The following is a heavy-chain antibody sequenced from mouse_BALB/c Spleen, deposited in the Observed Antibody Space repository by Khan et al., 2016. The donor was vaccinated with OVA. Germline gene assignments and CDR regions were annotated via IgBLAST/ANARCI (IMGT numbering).Heavy chain of an antibody. CDR3: ARRNYCGYTFAY. CDR1: GYTFTDFY. Sequence: QVQLKQSGAELARPGASVKLSCKASGYTFTDFYINWVKQRTGQGLEWIGEINPGSGDIYYNEKFKGKATMTADKSSSTAYMQLSSLTSEDSAVYFCARRNYCGYTFAYWGQGTLVTVSA. V-gene: IGHV1-77*01. D-gene: IGHD1-2*01. CDR2: INPGSGDI. J-gene: IGHJ3*01.